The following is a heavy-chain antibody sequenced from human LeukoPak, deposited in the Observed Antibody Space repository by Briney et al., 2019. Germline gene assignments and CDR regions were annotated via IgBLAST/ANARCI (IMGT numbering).Heavy chain of an antibody. V-gene: IGHV1-2*04. Sequence: ASVKVSCKASGYTFTGYYMHWVRQAPGQGLEWMGWINPNSGGTNYAQKFQGWVTMTRDTSISTAYMELRSLRSDDTAVYYCARAIYRKDIVVVPAAHWGQGTLVTVSS. CDR1: GYTFTGYY. J-gene: IGHJ4*02. CDR2: INPNSGGT. CDR3: ARAIYRKDIVVVPAAH. D-gene: IGHD2-2*01.